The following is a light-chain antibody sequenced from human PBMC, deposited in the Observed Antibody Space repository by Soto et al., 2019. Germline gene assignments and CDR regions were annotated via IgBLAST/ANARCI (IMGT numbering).Light chain of an antibody. Sequence: QSVLTQPASVSGSPRKSITIPCTGTSRDVGGYNYVSWYQQHPGKAPKLMIYDVSNRPSGVSNRFSGSKSGNTASLTISGLQAEDEADYYCSSYTSSSTRVVFGGGTKLTVL. CDR2: DVS. CDR3: SSYTSSSTRVV. J-gene: IGLJ2*01. CDR1: SRDVGGYNY. V-gene: IGLV2-14*01.